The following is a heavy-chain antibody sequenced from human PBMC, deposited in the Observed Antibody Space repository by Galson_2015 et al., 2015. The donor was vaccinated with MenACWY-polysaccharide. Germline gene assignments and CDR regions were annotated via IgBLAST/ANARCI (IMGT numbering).Heavy chain of an antibody. D-gene: IGHD3-10*01. Sequence: SLRLSCAASGFTFSSYAMSWVRQAPGKGLEWVSAISGSGGSTYYADSVKGRFTISRDNSKNTLYLQMNSLRAEDTAVYYCAKDNSASGYFQHWGQGTLVTVSS. CDR1: GFTFSSYA. J-gene: IGHJ1*01. CDR2: ISGSGGST. CDR3: AKDNSASGYFQH. V-gene: IGHV3-23*01.